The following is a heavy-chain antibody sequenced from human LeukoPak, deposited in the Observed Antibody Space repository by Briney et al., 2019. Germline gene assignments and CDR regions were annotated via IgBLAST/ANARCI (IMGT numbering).Heavy chain of an antibody. D-gene: IGHD3-10*01. Sequence: PGGSLRLSCAASGFTFSSYAMSWVRQAPGKGLEWVSAISGSGGSTYYAGSVKGRFTISRDNSKNTLYLQMNSLRAEDTAVYYCAKARGTMVRGVIIKYPVDYWGQGTLVTVSS. CDR3: AKARGTMVRGVIIKYPVDY. J-gene: IGHJ4*02. CDR1: GFTFSSYA. CDR2: ISGSGGST. V-gene: IGHV3-23*01.